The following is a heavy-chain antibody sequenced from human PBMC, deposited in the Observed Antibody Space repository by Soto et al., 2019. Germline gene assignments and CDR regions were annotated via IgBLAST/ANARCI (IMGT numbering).Heavy chain of an antibody. CDR1: GGTFSSYA. Sequence: QVQLVQSGAEVKKPGSSVKGSCKASGGTFSSYAISWVRQAPGQGLEWMGGIIPIFGTANYAQKVQGRVTITADESTSTAYMELSSLRSEDTAVYYCAITDRDGYISTFDYWGKGTLVTVSA. CDR3: AITDRDGYISTFDY. J-gene: IGHJ4*02. D-gene: IGHD2-21*01. CDR2: IIPIFGTA. V-gene: IGHV1-69*01.